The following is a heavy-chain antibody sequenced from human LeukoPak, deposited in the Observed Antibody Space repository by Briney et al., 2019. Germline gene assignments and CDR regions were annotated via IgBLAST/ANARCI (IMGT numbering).Heavy chain of an antibody. CDR1: GYSFSSYW. D-gene: IGHD3-22*01. CDR2: IDPSDSYI. V-gene: IGHV5-10-1*01. CDR3: ARPDCSGSGCKLLPF. J-gene: IGHJ4*02. Sequence: GESLKISFQGSGYSFSSYWINWVRQMPGRGLVWVGRIDPSDSYINYSPSFQGHVTISADKSIATAYLQWSSLTASDTAIYYCARPDCSGSGCKLLPFWGQGTLVTVSS.